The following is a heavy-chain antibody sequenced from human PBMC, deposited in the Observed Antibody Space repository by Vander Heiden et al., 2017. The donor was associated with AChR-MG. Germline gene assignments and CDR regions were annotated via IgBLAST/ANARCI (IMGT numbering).Heavy chain of an antibody. J-gene: IGHJ4*02. D-gene: IGHD6-19*01. CDR3: AKSRSATYSSANS. CDR2: ISGDGDDT. Sequence: EVQLLESGGGLVQPGGSLKLSCTAAVFTFTNYAMNWVRQAPGKGLEWVSVISGDGDDTYYAGAVKGRFTISRDNSENTLYLQMNSLRAEDTAIYYCAKSRSATYSSANSWGQGTLVTVSS. CDR1: VFTFTNYA. V-gene: IGHV3-23*01.